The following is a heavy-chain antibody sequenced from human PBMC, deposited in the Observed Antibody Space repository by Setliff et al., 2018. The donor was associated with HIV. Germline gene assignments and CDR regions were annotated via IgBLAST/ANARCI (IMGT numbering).Heavy chain of an antibody. V-gene: IGHV3-15*01. CDR2: IKSKTDGGTT. CDR3: TTSRPRYSSGWSNANY. Sequence: GGSLRLSCAASGFTFSNAWMSWVRQAPGKGLEWVGRIKSKTDGGTTDYAAPVKGRFTISRDDSKNTLYLQMNSLKTEDTAVYYCTTSRPRYSSGWSNANYWGQGTLVTVSS. CDR1: GFTFSNAW. D-gene: IGHD6-19*01. J-gene: IGHJ4*02.